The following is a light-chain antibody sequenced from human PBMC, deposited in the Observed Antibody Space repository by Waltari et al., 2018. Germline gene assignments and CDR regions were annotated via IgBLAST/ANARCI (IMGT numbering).Light chain of an antibody. CDR3: QSYDSSNHVV. CDR1: SGSIASNY. Sequence: NFMLTQPHSVSESPGKTVTISCTGSSGSIASNYVQWYQQRPGSAPTTVIYEDNQRPAGVPDRFSGSIDSSSNSASLTIAGLKTEDEADYYGQSYDSSNHVVFGGGTKLTVL. CDR2: EDN. J-gene: IGLJ2*01. V-gene: IGLV6-57*02.